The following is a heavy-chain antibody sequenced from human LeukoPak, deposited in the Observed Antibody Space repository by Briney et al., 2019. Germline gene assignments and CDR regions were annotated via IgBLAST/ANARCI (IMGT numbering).Heavy chain of an antibody. D-gene: IGHD2-2*02. CDR2: MSWNSGSI. J-gene: IGHJ4*02. CDR1: GFTFDDYA. CDR3: AKDMAEGYCSSTSCYTLDY. Sequence: GGSLRLSCAASGFTFDDYAMNWVGQAPGKGLEWVSSMSWNSGSIGYADSVKGRFTISRDNAKNSLYLQMNSLRAEDTALYYCAKDMAEGYCSSTSCYTLDYWGQGTLVTVSS. V-gene: IGHV3-9*01.